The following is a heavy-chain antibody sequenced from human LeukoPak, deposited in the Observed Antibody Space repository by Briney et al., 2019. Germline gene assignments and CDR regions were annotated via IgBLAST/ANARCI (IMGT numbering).Heavy chain of an antibody. D-gene: IGHD2-21*02. V-gene: IGHV3-69-1*01. CDR2: IRDSGTT. J-gene: IGHJ4*02. CDR1: GFTFSTYP. CDR3: ARDHDFAFDN. Sequence: GGSLRLSCAASGFTFSTYPMNWVRQAPGKGLEWISHIRDSGTTDYADSVKGRFTISRDNAKNSLYLQLSNLRAEDTAVYYCARDHDFAFDNWGQGTLVTVSS.